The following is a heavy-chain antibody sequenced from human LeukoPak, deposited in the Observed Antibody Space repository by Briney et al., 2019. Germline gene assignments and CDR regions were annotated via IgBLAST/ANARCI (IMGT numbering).Heavy chain of an antibody. CDR3: ARGAPYRDSDDY. D-gene: IGHD1-26*01. Sequence: PAGGSLRLSCAASGFTFNNYAMSWVRQSPGKGLEWVSAIRGNGATTHYADPVKGRFTISRDNAKNSLYLQMNSLRPEDTAVYYCARGAPYRDSDDYWGQGTLVTVSS. V-gene: IGHV3-23*01. CDR2: IRGNGATT. CDR1: GFTFNNYA. J-gene: IGHJ4*02.